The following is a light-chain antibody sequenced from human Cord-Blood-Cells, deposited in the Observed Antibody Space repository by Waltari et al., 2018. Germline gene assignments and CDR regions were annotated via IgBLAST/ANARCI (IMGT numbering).Light chain of an antibody. CDR1: QSVSSY. CDR2: DAS. V-gene: IGKV3-11*01. J-gene: IGKJ3*01. CDR3: QQRSNWRFT. Sequence: EIVLTQSPATLSLSPGERATLSCRASQSVSSYLAWYQQKPGQAPRLHIYDASNRATGIPARFSGSGSGTDFTLTISSLEPEDFAVYYCQQRSNWRFTFGPGTKV.